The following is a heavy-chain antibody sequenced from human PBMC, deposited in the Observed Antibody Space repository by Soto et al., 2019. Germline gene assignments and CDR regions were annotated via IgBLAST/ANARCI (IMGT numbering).Heavy chain of an antibody. Sequence: EVQLLESGGGLVQPGGSLRLSCAASGFPFSDHAMHWVRQTPGKGLEWVSAITGRGDSTYYADSVKGRFTISRDNSKSTRYLQMMGLRAEDTAVYYCAKDLYVQPPSGWFDPWGKGTVVTVSS. J-gene: IGHJ5*02. D-gene: IGHD1-26*01. V-gene: IGHV3-23*01. CDR2: ITGRGDST. CDR3: AKDLYVQPPSGWFDP. CDR1: GFPFSDHA.